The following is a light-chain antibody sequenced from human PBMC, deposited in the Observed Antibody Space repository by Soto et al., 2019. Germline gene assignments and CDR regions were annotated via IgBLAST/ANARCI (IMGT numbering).Light chain of an antibody. Sequence: QSALTQPPSASSTPGQTVTISCSGSTSNIGTFYVYWYQHLPGTAPKLLIYLGDQRASGVSDRFSGSKSGTSASLAINGLRSDDEADYYCAAWDDTLNHYVFGSGTKVTV. V-gene: IGLV1-47*02. CDR3: AAWDDTLNHYV. CDR1: TSNIGTFY. CDR2: LGD. J-gene: IGLJ1*01.